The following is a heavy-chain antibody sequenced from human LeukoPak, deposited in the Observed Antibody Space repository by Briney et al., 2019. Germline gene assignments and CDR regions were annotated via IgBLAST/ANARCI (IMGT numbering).Heavy chain of an antibody. J-gene: IGHJ5*02. D-gene: IGHD3-3*01. CDR3: ARGGGFWSGSGIWFGP. CDR1: GGSFSGYY. CDR2: INHSGST. Sequence: SETLSLTCAVYGGSFSGYYWSWIRQPPGKGLEWIGEINHSGSTNYNPSLKSRVTISVDTSKNQFSLKLSSVTAADTAVYYCARGGGFWSGSGIWFGPWGQGPLVTV. V-gene: IGHV4-34*01.